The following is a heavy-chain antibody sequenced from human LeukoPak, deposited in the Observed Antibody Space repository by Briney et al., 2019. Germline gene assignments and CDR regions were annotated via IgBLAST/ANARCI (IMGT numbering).Heavy chain of an antibody. CDR3: AREAADSYGYGY. J-gene: IGHJ4*02. Sequence: GRSLRLSRAASGFTFSSYAMHWVRQAPGKGLEGVAVISYDGSNKYYADSVKGRFTISRDNSKNTLYLQMNSLRAEDTAVYYCAREAADSYGYGYWGQGTLVTVSS. D-gene: IGHD5-18*01. V-gene: IGHV3-30*04. CDR1: GFTFSSYA. CDR2: ISYDGSNK.